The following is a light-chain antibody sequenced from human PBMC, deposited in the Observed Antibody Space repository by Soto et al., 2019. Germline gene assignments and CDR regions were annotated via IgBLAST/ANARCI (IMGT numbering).Light chain of an antibody. J-gene: IGLJ1*01. V-gene: IGLV2-18*02. CDR1: SSDVGSYNR. CDR3: YSFTSSNTYV. Sequence: QSVLTQPPSVSGSPGQSVAISCTGTSSDVGSYNRVSWYQQAPGTAPKVMIYEVSNRPSGVPDRFSGSKSGNTASLTISGLQPEDEADYYCYSFTSSNTYVFGTGTKLTAL. CDR2: EVS.